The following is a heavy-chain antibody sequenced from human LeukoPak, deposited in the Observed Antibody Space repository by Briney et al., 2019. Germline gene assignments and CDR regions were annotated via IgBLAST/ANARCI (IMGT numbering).Heavy chain of an antibody. Sequence: PGRSLRLSCAASGFTFSSYGMHWVRQAPGKGLEWVAVISYDGSNKYYADSVKGRFTISRDNSKNTLYLQMNSLRAEDTAVYYCAKGSRGDCSSTSCYAMGGWGQGTLVTVSS. D-gene: IGHD2-2*01. J-gene: IGHJ4*02. CDR2: ISYDGSNK. CDR3: AKGSRGDCSSTSCYAMGG. CDR1: GFTFSSYG. V-gene: IGHV3-30*18.